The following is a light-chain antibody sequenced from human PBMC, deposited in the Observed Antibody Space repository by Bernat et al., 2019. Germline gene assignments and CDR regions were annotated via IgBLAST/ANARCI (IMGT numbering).Light chain of an antibody. Sequence: DIKMTQSQLSLTVTPGEPASISCKSSQSLLHDNGYKYLDWYLQKPGQSPQLLIYLGSHRASGVPDRISGSGSGTHFTLKINRVEAEDVGIYYCMQSLQNPYTFGQGTELEIK. CDR2: LGS. CDR3: MQSLQNPYT. V-gene: IGKV2-28*01. J-gene: IGKJ2*01. CDR1: QSLLHDNGYKY.